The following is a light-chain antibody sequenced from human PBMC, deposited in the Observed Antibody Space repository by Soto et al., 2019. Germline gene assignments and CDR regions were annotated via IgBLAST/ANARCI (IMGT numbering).Light chain of an antibody. CDR1: QSVTSSY. Sequence: EIVLTQSPGTLSLSPGERATLSCRASQSVTSSYLAWYQQKPGQAPRLLIYDASNRASGVPVRFSGSGSGTDFTLTITRLEPEDFALYYCQQYGGSPITFGLGTRLEIK. V-gene: IGKV3-20*01. CDR2: DAS. J-gene: IGKJ5*01. CDR3: QQYGGSPIT.